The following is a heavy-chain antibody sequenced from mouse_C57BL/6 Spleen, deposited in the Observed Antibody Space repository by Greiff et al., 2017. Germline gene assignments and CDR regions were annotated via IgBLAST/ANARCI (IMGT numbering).Heavy chain of an antibody. CDR1: GYTFTSYW. J-gene: IGHJ2*01. Sequence: VQLQQPGAELVKPGASVKLSCKASGYTFTSYWMHWVKQRPGRGLEWIGRIDPNSGGTKYNEKFKSKATLTVDKPSSTAYMQLSSLPSEDSAVYYWARDWSGTTVVATKAFDYWGQGTTLTVSS. CDR2: IDPNSGGT. CDR3: ARDWSGTTVVATKAFDY. D-gene: IGHD1-1*01. V-gene: IGHV1-72*01.